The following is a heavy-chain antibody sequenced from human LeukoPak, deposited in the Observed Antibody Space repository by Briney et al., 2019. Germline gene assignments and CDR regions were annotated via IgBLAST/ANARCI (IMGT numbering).Heavy chain of an antibody. CDR2: IYYSGST. CDR1: GGSISSYY. J-gene: IGHJ4*02. Sequence: SETLSLTCTVSGGSISSYYWSWIRQPPGKGLEWIGHIYYSGSTNYNPSLKSRVTISVDTSKNQFSLKLSSVTAADTAVYYCARDRPGDGYNSYYFDYWGQGTLVTVSS. CDR3: ARDRPGDGYNSYYFDY. D-gene: IGHD5-24*01. V-gene: IGHV4-59*01.